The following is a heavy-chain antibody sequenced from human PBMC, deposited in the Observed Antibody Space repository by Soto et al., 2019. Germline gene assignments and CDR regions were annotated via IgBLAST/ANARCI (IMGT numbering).Heavy chain of an antibody. CDR3: ARVYDGWAYGSYYYYGVDV. CDR1: GFSFSSYV. J-gene: IGHJ6*02. Sequence: QAQLVESGGGVVQPGRSLRVSCVASGFSFSSYVMQWVRQAPGKGLEWVAVIRNDGSHKNYADSVKGRFTISRDNSADTVDLQRNSLRAEDTAIYYCARVYDGWAYGSYYYYGVDVWGRGTTVTVSS. D-gene: IGHD3-3*01. V-gene: IGHV3-33*01. CDR2: IRNDGSHK.